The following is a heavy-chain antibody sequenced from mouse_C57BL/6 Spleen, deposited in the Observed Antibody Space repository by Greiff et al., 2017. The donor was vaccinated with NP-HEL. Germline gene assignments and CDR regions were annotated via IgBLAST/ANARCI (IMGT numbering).Heavy chain of an antibody. CDR2: IRNKANGYTT. J-gene: IGHJ2*01. CDR1: GFTFTDYY. CDR3: ARYGNIFDY. D-gene: IGHD2-1*01. Sequence: EVNVVESGGGLVQPGGSLSLSCAASGFTFTDYYMSWVRQPPGKALEWLGFIRNKANGYTTEYSASVKGRFTISRDNSQSILYLQMNALRAEDSATYYCARYGNIFDYWGQGTTLTVSS. V-gene: IGHV7-3*01.